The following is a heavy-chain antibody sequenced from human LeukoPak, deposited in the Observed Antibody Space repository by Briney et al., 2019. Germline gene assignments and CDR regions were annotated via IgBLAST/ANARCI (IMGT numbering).Heavy chain of an antibody. CDR3: ARVLQVDTAMASYYYYGMDV. CDR1: GYTFTSYG. J-gene: IGHJ6*02. D-gene: IGHD5-18*01. CDR2: ISAYNGNT. V-gene: IGHV1-18*01. Sequence: ASVKVSCKASGYTFTSYGISWVRQAPGQGLEWMGWISAYNGNTNYAQKLQGRVTMTTDTSTSTPYMELRSLRSDDTAVYYCARVLQVDTAMASYYYYGMDVWGQGTTVTVSS.